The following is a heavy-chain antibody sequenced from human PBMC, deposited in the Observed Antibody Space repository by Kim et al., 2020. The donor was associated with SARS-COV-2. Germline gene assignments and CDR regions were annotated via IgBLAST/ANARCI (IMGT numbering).Heavy chain of an antibody. J-gene: IGHJ4*02. D-gene: IGHD2-21*02. CDR3: AKAMTVVTPTFDY. V-gene: IGHV3-30*02. Sequence: YEDPATVRFTDSRDNSKNTLLLQMNRVAAEYTAVYYCAKAMTVVTPTFDYWGQGTLVTVSS.